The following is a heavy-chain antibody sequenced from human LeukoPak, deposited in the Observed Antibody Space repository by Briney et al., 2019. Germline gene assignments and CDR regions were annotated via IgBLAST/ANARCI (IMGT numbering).Heavy chain of an antibody. V-gene: IGHV3-23*01. CDR1: GFTFSSYA. J-gene: IGHJ3*02. CDR3: AVTMVRGVTDAFDI. Sequence: GGSLRLSCAASGFTFSSYAMSWVRQAPGKGLEWVSAISGSGGRTYYADSVKGRFTISRDNSKNTLYLQMNSLRAEDTSVYYCAVTMVRGVTDAFDIWGQGTMVTVSS. D-gene: IGHD3-10*01. CDR2: ISGSGGRT.